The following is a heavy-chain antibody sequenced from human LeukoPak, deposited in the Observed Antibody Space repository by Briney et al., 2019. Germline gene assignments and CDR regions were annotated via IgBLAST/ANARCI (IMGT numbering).Heavy chain of an antibody. CDR2: VIPIFSPA. CDR3: ARDLTSSWYDGDY. D-gene: IGHD6-13*01. J-gene: IGHJ4*02. CDR1: VGTLSIYA. V-gene: IGHV1-69*06. Sequence: SVTASPTASVGTLSIYAISWVPQAPGQGLEWMGRVIPIFSPANYAQKFLGRVTITADKSTSTAYMELSSLRSEDTAVYYCARDLTSSWYDGDYWGQGTLVTVSS.